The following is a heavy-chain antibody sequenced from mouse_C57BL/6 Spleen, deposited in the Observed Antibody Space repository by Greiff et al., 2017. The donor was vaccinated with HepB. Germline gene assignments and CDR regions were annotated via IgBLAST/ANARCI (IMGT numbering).Heavy chain of an antibody. D-gene: IGHD2-2*01. V-gene: IGHV1-50*01. Sequence: QVHLLQPGGDFVKPGASVKLSCTASGYTFTSYWMQWVKQRPGQGLEWIGDIDPADSNINYNQTVKGKATLTVDTSTNTAYMQLSRLTSEDAAVYYCARGGYGADGPLGYWGKGTTLTVSS. CDR2: IDPADSNI. CDR3: ARGGYGADGPLGY. CDR1: GYTFTSYW. J-gene: IGHJ2*01.